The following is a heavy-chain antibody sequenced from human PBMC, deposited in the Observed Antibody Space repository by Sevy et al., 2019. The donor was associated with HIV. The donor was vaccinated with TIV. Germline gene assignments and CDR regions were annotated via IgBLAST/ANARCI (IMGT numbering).Heavy chain of an antibody. CDR1: GYTFTSYY. D-gene: IGHD3-22*01. CDR2: INPSGGST. J-gene: IGHJ4*02. CDR3: ATTKDYYDSSGYPFDD. V-gene: IGHV1-46*01. Sequence: ASVKVSCKASGYTFTSYYMHWVRQAPGQGLEWMGIINPSGGSTSYAQKFQGRVTMTEDTSTDTAYMELSSLRSEDTAVYYCATTKDYYDSSGYPFDDWSQGTLVTVSS.